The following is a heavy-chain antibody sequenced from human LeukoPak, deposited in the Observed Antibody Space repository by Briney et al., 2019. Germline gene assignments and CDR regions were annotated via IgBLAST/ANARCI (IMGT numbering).Heavy chain of an antibody. V-gene: IGHV3-7*01. Sequence: GGSLRLSCAASGFTFSSYWMSWVRQAPGKGLEWVANIKQDGSEKYYVDSVKGRFTISRDNAKNSLYLQMNSLRAEDTAVYYCARDRSQWPNAFDIWGQGTMVTVSS. CDR1: GFTFSSYW. CDR3: ARDRSQWPNAFDI. D-gene: IGHD6-19*01. J-gene: IGHJ3*02. CDR2: IKQDGSEK.